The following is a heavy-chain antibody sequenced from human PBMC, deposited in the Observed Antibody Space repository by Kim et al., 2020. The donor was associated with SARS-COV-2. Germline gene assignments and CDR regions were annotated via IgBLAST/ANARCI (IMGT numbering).Heavy chain of an antibody. CDR1: GFTFSSYW. CDR2: IKTDGSST. J-gene: IGHJ4*02. Sequence: GGSLRLSCAASGFTFSSYWMHWVRQAPGKGLVWVSRIKTDGSSTNYADSVKGRFTISRDNAKNTLYLQMNSLRAEDTAVYYCARGLPAVFGMFDYWGKG. CDR3: ARGLPAVFGMFDY. D-gene: IGHD3-16*01. V-gene: IGHV3-74*01.